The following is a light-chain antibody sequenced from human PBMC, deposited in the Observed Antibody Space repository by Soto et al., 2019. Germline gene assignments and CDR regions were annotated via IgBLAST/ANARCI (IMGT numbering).Light chain of an antibody. CDR3: SSYAGSDNYV. V-gene: IGLV2-8*01. J-gene: IGLJ1*01. CDR2: EVS. Sequence: QSALTQPPSASGSPGQSVTISCSGTSSDTSDYNYVSWYQQHPGKAPKLMIYEVSKRPSGVPDRFSGSKSGNTASLTVSGLQAEDEADYYCSSYAGSDNYVFGTGTKLTVL. CDR1: SSDTSDYNY.